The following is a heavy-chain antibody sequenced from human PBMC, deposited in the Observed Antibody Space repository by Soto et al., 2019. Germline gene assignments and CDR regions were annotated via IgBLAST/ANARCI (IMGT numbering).Heavy chain of an antibody. Sequence: SEDMSLTYAVYNWPFSDYYWNWIRQPPGKGLEWIGEINHSGSTNYNPSLKSRVTISVGTSKNQFSLKLSSVTAADTAVYYCARGGTIFGVVITPSSFVYWGQGTLVTVSS. D-gene: IGHD3-3*01. CDR1: NWPFSDYY. V-gene: IGHV4-34*01. J-gene: IGHJ4*02. CDR2: INHSGST. CDR3: ARGGTIFGVVITPSSFVY.